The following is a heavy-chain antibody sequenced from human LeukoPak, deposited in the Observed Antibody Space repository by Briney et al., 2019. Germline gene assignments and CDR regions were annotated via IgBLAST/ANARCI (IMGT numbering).Heavy chain of an antibody. CDR2: IYYSGST. CDR1: GGSISSYY. J-gene: IGHJ6*03. Sequence: SETLSLTCTVSGGSISSYYWSWIRQPPGKGLEWIGYIYYSGSTNYNPSLKSRVTISVDTSKNQFSLKLSSVTAADTAVYYCAREPARLRYMDVWGKGTTVTASS. CDR3: AREPARLRYMDV. D-gene: IGHD2-2*01. V-gene: IGHV4-59*01.